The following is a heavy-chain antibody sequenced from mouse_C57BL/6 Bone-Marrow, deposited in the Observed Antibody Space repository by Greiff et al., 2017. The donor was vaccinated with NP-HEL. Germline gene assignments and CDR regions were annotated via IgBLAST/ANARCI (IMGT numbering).Heavy chain of an antibody. D-gene: IGHD2-4*01. J-gene: IGHJ1*03. CDR2: IDPSDSYT. CDR1: GYTFTSYW. Sequence: QVQLQQPGAELVMPGASVKLSCKASGYTFTSYWMHWVKQRPGQGLEWIGEIDPSDSYTNYNQKFKGQSTLTVDKSYSTAYMQLSSLTSEDSSVYYCARSDDYDLYWYFDVWGTGTTVTVSS. V-gene: IGHV1-69*01. CDR3: ARSDDYDLYWYFDV.